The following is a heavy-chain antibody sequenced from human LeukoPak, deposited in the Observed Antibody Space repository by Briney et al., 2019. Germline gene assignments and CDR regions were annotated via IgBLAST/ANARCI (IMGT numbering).Heavy chain of an antibody. CDR2: INPNSGGT. Sequence: GASVKVSCKASGYTFTGYYMHWVRQAPGQGLEWMGWINPNSGGTNYAQKFQGRVTMTRDTSISTAYMELSRLRSDDTAVYYCARAQGERNAYYYYYYMDVWGKGTTVTISS. CDR1: GYTFTGYY. CDR3: ARAQGERNAYYYYYYMDV. J-gene: IGHJ6*03. V-gene: IGHV1-2*02.